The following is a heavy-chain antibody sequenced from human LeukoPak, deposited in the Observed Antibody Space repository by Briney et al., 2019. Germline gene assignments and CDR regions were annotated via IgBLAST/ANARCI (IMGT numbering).Heavy chain of an antibody. D-gene: IGHD3-22*01. V-gene: IGHV3-33*01. CDR2: IWYDGSDK. Sequence: GGSLRLSCAASGFTFSSYGMHWVRQAPGKGLEWVAVIWYDGSDKHYADSVKGRFTISRDNSKNTLFLQMNSLRAEDTAVYYCAPYDSSGTFDYWGQGTLVTVSS. CDR3: APYDSSGTFDY. CDR1: GFTFSSYG. J-gene: IGHJ4*02.